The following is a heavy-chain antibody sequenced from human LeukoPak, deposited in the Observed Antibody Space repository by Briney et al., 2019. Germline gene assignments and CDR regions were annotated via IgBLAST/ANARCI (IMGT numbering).Heavy chain of an antibody. CDR3: TSWGDTTAEYFQR. V-gene: IGHV3-7*01. D-gene: IGHD2-21*02. CDR2: INPDGRDT. J-gene: IGHJ1*01. Sequence: GGSLRLSCAASRFTLSTYWMNWVRQAPGKGLEWVAHINPDGRDTYYVDSVKGRFTISRDNAQNSMYLQMNSLRVEDTAVYYCTSWGDTTAEYFQRWGQGTLVTVSS. CDR1: RFTLSTYW.